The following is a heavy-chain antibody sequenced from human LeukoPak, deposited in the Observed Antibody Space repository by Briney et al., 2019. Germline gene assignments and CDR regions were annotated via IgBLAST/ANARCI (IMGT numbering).Heavy chain of an antibody. CDR2: ISYDGSHE. Sequence: PGGSLRLSCAASGFTFSSYAMSWVRQAPGKGLEWVALISYDGSHEYYADSVKGRFTISRDNSKNTLYLQMNSLRAEDTAVYYCAKDHDNWGQGTLVTVSS. CDR3: AKDHDN. D-gene: IGHD3-9*01. CDR1: GFTFSSYA. V-gene: IGHV3-30*18. J-gene: IGHJ4*02.